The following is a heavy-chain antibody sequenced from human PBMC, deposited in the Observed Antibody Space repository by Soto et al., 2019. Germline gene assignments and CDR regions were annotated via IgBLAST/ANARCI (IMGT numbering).Heavy chain of an antibody. D-gene: IGHD1-26*01. CDR1: GFTFNSYG. CDR3: ARTRSAWSDFHYYSLDV. Sequence: WSLRLSCAASGFTFNSYGMHWVRQGPGNGLEWVAFISYDSTKTYYADSVKGRFTISRDNSNSALYVQMNSLTGGDTAVYYCARTRSAWSDFHYYSLDVWGQGTTVTVSS. V-gene: IGHV3-30*03. CDR2: ISYDSTKT. J-gene: IGHJ6*02.